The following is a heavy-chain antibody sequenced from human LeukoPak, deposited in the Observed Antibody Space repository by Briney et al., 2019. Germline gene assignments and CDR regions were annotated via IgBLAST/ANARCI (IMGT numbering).Heavy chain of an antibody. J-gene: IGHJ5*02. D-gene: IGHD2-2*01. Sequence: GASVKVSCKVSGYTLTELSMHWVRQAPGKGLEWMGGFDPEDGETIYAQKFQGRVTMTEDTSTDTAYMELSSLRSEDTAVYYCATNRIVVVPAAMRGGWFDPWGQGTLVTVSS. V-gene: IGHV1-24*01. CDR3: ATNRIVVVPAAMRGGWFDP. CDR1: GYTLTELS. CDR2: FDPEDGET.